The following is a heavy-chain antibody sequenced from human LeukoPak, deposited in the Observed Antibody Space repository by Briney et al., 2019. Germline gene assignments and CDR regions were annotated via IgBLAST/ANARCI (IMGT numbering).Heavy chain of an antibody. D-gene: IGHD7-27*01. Sequence: GGSLRLSCAASGFSVITDYMTWVRQAPGKALEWVSTLYSSGNTYYADSVKGRFTVSRDNSKNTLFLEMSSLRAEDTAVYFCARGWGSFEKWGQGTLVAVSS. V-gene: IGHV3-53*01. CDR1: GFSVITDY. CDR2: LYSSGNT. J-gene: IGHJ4*02. CDR3: ARGWGSFEK.